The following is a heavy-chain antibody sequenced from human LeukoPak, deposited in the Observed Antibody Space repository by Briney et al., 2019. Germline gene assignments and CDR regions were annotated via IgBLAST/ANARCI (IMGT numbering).Heavy chain of an antibody. CDR3: ARGSRIAAAVDY. Sequence: PGGSLRLSCAASGFTFSSYWMHWVRQAPGKGLVWVSRINSDGSSTSYADSVKGRFTISRDNAKNTLYLQMNSLRAEDTAVYYCARGSRIAAAVDYWGQGTLVTVSS. V-gene: IGHV3-74*01. CDR2: INSDGSST. CDR1: GFTFSSYW. D-gene: IGHD6-13*01. J-gene: IGHJ4*02.